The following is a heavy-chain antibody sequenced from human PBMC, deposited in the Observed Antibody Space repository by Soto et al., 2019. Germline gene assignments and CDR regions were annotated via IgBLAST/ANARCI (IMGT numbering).Heavy chain of an antibody. J-gene: IGHJ3*02. V-gene: IGHV3-30*09. CDR3: ARDGYTGRSDGFDI. CDR1: VFTFGAYT. D-gene: IGHD2-2*02. Sequence: QMHLVESGGGVVQPGGSLRLSCAGSVFTFGAYTMHWVRQAPGKGLEWVTDISYDGNRERYTDPVKGRFAVSRDNPKSTVYLQMNSLRPEDTAVYYCARDGYTGRSDGFDIWGQGTMVTVSS. CDR2: ISYDGNRE.